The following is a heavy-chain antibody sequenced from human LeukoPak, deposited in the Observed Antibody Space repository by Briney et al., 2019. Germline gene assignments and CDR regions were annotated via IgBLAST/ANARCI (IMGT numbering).Heavy chain of an antibody. CDR1: GFTFSSHS. V-gene: IGHV3-23*01. CDR3: AKGSSGHDY. D-gene: IGHD6-19*01. CDR2: ISGSGGST. J-gene: IGHJ4*02. Sequence: HPGGSLRLSCAASGFTFSSHSMNWVRQAPGKGLEWVSAISGSGGSTYYADSVKGRFTISRDNSKNTLYLQMNSLRAEDTAVYYCAKGSSGHDYWGQGTLVTVSS.